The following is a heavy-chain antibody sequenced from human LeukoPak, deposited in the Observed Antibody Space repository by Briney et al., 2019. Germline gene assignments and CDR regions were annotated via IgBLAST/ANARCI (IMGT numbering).Heavy chain of an antibody. Sequence: SETLSLTCTASGGSISSYYWSWLRQPPGKRLEWGGNIYYSGGTNYNPSLKSRVTISVDTSNNPFSLKRSSVTAADTSLYYCARAGNSVVVPVRRREPPLFDYWGQGTLVTVAS. CDR3: ARAGNSVVVPVRRREPPLFDY. D-gene: IGHD2-2*01. CDR2: IYYSGGT. CDR1: GGSISSYY. J-gene: IGHJ4*02. V-gene: IGHV4-59*12.